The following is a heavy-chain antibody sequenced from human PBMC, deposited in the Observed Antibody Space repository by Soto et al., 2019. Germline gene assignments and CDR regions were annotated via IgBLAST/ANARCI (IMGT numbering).Heavy chain of an antibody. J-gene: IGHJ4*02. Sequence: EVQLVESGGGGIQPGGSLRLSCAVSGLDISQIYMSWVRRAPGRGLEWVAGLYSFGGTYYAESVEGRFTISRDNSKNTLFLQMYTLKVEDTAVYYCARDKDFGDYTFDYWGQGSLVTVSS. CDR2: LYSFGGT. V-gene: IGHV3-53*01. CDR1: GLDISQIY. CDR3: ARDKDFGDYTFDY. D-gene: IGHD4-17*01.